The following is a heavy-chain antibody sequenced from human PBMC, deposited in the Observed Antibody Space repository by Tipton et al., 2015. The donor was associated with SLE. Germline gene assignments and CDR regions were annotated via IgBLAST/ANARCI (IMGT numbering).Heavy chain of an antibody. CDR3: AGMSYPREGYFDY. V-gene: IGHV4-39*07. CDR2: IYYSGST. Sequence: GSLRLSCTVSGGSISSSSYYWGWIRQPPGKGLEWIGSIYYSGSTYYNPSPKSRVTISVDTSKNQFSLKLSSVTAADTAVYYCAGMSYPREGYFDYWGQGTLVTVSS. D-gene: IGHD1-26*01. CDR1: GGSISSSSYY. J-gene: IGHJ4*02.